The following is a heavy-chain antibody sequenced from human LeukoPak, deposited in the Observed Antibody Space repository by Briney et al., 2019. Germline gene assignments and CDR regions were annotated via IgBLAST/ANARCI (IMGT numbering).Heavy chain of an antibody. CDR3: ASFYDSSGYRSLAFDI. J-gene: IGHJ3*02. CDR2: INTNTGNP. D-gene: IGHD3-22*01. CDR1: GYTFTSYA. Sequence: ASVKVSCKASGYTFTSYAMNWVRQGPGHGLEWMGLINTNTGNPTYAQGFTGRFVFSLDTSVSTAYLQISSLKAEDTAVYYCASFYDSSGYRSLAFDIWGQGTMVTVSS. V-gene: IGHV7-4-1*02.